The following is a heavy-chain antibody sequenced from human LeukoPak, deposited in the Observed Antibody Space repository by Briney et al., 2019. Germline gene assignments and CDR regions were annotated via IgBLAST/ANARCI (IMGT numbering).Heavy chain of an antibody. Sequence: ASVKVSCKASGYTFTSYGITWVRQAPGQGLEWMGWISTYNGNTNYAQRLQGRVTMTTDTSTSTAYMELRNLRSDDTAVFYCARMVVRGVIIRGYNWFDPWGRGTLVTVSS. CDR1: GYTFTSYG. CDR3: ARMVVRGVIIRGYNWFDP. V-gene: IGHV1-18*01. J-gene: IGHJ5*02. CDR2: ISTYNGNT. D-gene: IGHD3-10*01.